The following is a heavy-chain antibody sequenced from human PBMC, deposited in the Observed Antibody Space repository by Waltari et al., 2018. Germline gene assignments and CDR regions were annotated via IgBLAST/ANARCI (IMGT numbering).Heavy chain of an antibody. Sequence: PGASVKVSCKASGYTFTSYGISWVRQAPGQGLEWMGWISAYNGNTNYAQKLQGRVTMTTDTSTSTAYMELRSLRSDDTAVYYCARARLLWFGELSGNFDYWGQGTLVTVSS. D-gene: IGHD3-10*01. CDR3: ARARLLWFGELSGNFDY. CDR2: ISAYNGNT. J-gene: IGHJ4*02. CDR1: GYTFTSYG. V-gene: IGHV1-18*01.